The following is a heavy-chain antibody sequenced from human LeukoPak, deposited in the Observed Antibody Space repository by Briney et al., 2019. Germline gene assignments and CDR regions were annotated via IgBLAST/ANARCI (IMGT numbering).Heavy chain of an antibody. CDR2: IYGSGST. J-gene: IGHJ4*02. CDR3: ARNVGWYSHDS. CDR1: GDSLSRHY. V-gene: IGHV4-59*08. D-gene: IGHD6-19*01. Sequence: SETLSLTCTVSGDSLSRHYWSWIRQPPGKGLEWSGYIYGSGSTHYDPSLRSRVTISEDTSKNQLSLKLTSVTAADTAVYYCARNVGWYSHDSWGQGTLVTVSS.